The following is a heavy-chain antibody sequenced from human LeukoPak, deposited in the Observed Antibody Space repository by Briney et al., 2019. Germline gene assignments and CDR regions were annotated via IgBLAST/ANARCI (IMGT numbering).Heavy chain of an antibody. CDR1: CGSFSGYY. Sequence: PSETLSLTCAVYCGSFSGYYWSWIRQPPGKGLEWIGEINHSGSTNYNPSLKSRVTISVDTSQNQFSLKLSSVTAADTAVYYCARARTTGTTLRTYYYYGMDVWGKGTTVTVSS. J-gene: IGHJ6*04. D-gene: IGHD1-1*01. V-gene: IGHV4-34*01. CDR2: INHSGST. CDR3: ARARTTGTTLRTYYYYGMDV.